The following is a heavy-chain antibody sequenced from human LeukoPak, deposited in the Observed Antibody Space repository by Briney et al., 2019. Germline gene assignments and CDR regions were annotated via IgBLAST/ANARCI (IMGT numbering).Heavy chain of an antibody. CDR1: GFTFDDYA. V-gene: IGHV3-43*02. CDR3: AKEYGDYGYYFDY. CDR2: ISGDGGST. Sequence: GGSLRLSXAASGFTFDDYAMHWVRQAPGKGLEWVSLISGDGGSTYYADSVKGRFTISRDNSKNSLYLQMNSLRTEDTALYYCAKEYGDYGYYFDYRGQGTLVTVSS. D-gene: IGHD4-17*01. J-gene: IGHJ4*02.